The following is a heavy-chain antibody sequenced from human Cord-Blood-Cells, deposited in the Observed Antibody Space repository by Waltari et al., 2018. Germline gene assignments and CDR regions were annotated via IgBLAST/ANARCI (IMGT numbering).Heavy chain of an antibody. CDR2: INHSGST. V-gene: IGHV4-34*01. CDR3: ARGSAVLLWFGESDAFDI. J-gene: IGHJ3*02. D-gene: IGHD3-10*01. CDR1: GGSFSGYY. Sequence: QVQLQQWGAGLLKPSETLSLTCAVYGGSFSGYYWSWIRQPPGKGLEWIGEINHSGSTNYHPSLKSRVTISVDPSKNQFSLKLSSVTAADTAVYYCARGSAVLLWFGESDAFDIWGQGTMVTVSS.